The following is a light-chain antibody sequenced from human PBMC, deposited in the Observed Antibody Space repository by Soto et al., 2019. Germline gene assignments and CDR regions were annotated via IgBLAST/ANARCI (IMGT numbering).Light chain of an antibody. V-gene: IGKV3-20*01. CDR2: GAS. Sequence: EIVLTQSPGTLSLSPGERATLSCRASQSVSSAYLAWYQQIPVQAPRLLSYGASSRATGIPDRFSGSGAGTDVALTISGLEPEDFAVYYCQQSGSSFYTFGQGTKLEIK. CDR1: QSVSSAY. J-gene: IGKJ2*01. CDR3: QQSGSSFYT.